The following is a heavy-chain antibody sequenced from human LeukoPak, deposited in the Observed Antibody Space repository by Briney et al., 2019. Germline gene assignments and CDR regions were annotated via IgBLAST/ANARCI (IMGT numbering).Heavy chain of an antibody. CDR2: IYYSGST. CDR3: ARVADDGVFDY. D-gene: IGHD6-19*01. CDR1: GGSVSSGSYY. J-gene: IGHJ4*02. Sequence: TSETLSLTCTVSGGSVSSGSYYWSWIRQPPGKGLEWIGYIYYSGSTNYNPSLKSRVTISVDTSKNQFSLKLSSVTAADRAVYYCARVADDGVFDYWGQGTLVTVSS. V-gene: IGHV4-61*01.